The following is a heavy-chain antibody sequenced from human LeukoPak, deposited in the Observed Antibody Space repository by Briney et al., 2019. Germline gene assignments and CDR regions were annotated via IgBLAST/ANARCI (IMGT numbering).Heavy chain of an antibody. CDR1: GYTISSGYY. J-gene: IGHJ4*02. CDR2: IYHNGNT. Sequence: SETLSLTCAVSGYTISSGYYWGWIRQPPGKGLEWIGSIYHNGNTHHNPSLKSRLTMSIDTSKDQFSLKLSSVTAADTAVYYCARGPSIAAPQGLVDYWGQGTLVTVSS. V-gene: IGHV4-38-2*01. D-gene: IGHD6-6*01. CDR3: ARGPSIAAPQGLVDY.